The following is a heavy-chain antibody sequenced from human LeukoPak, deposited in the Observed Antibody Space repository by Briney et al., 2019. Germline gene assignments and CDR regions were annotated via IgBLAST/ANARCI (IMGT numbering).Heavy chain of an antibody. V-gene: IGHV3-23*01. J-gene: IGHJ2*01. D-gene: IGHD3-10*01. CDR3: AKDPSNSGSYGAWYFDL. CDR1: GFTFSTYA. CDR2: ISNSGDRT. Sequence: GGSRRLSCAASGFTFSTYAMSWVRQAPGKGLEWVIAISNSGDRTHDADSVKGRFTISRDNSKNTLYLQMNSLRVEDTAVYYCAKDPSNSGSYGAWYFDLWGRGTLVTVSS.